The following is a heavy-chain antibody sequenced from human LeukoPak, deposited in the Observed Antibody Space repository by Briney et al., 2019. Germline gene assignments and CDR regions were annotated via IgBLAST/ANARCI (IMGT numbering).Heavy chain of an antibody. Sequence: GGSLRLSCATSAFTFRSYGMHWVRQAPDKGLEWVAFIRYDGSNKYYADSVKGRFTISRDNSKNTLYLQMNSLRSEDTAIYYCARDNSVGDNAWWFDPWGQGTLVTVSS. V-gene: IGHV3-30*02. J-gene: IGHJ5*02. D-gene: IGHD1-26*01. CDR1: AFTFRSYG. CDR3: ARDNSVGDNAWWFDP. CDR2: IRYDGSNK.